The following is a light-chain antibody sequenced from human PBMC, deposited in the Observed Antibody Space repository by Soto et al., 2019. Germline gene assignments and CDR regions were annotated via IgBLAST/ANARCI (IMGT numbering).Light chain of an antibody. J-gene: IGKJ4*01. Sequence: DIQMTQSPSSLSASVGDRVTITCRPSRGIGNALAWYQQKPGTVPKLLIHSASTLQSGVPSRFSGSGSGTDFTLTISSLQPEDVASYYCQQYDSSPLTFGGGTKVDIK. CDR3: QQYDSSPLT. V-gene: IGKV1-27*01. CDR1: RGIGNA. CDR2: SAS.